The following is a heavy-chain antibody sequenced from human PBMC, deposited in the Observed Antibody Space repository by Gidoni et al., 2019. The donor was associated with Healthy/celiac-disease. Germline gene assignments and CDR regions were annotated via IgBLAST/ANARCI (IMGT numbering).Heavy chain of an antibody. Sequence: QVQLQESGPGLVKPSETLSLTCTVSGGSISSYYWSWIRQPAGKGLEWIGRIYTSGSTNYNPSLKSRVTMSVDTSKNQFSLKLSSVTAADTAVYYCARDMGFYDFWSDEYEGWFDPWGQGTLVTVSS. V-gene: IGHV4-4*07. CDR3: ARDMGFYDFWSDEYEGWFDP. CDR2: IYTSGST. D-gene: IGHD3-3*01. CDR1: GGSISSYY. J-gene: IGHJ5*02.